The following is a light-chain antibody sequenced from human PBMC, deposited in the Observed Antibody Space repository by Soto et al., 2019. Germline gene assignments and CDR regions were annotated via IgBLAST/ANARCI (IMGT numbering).Light chain of an antibody. CDR3: ATWDDSLKGV. V-gene: IGLV1-44*01. J-gene: IGLJ1*01. Sequence: QSVLTRQPPASGTPVQRVSISCSGSTSNIGSHSVNWFQHLPGTAPELLISTNNQRPTGVPDRFSGYKSGTSASLVISGLQSEDGADYYCATWDDSLKGVFGTGTKVTVL. CDR1: TSNIGSHS. CDR2: TNN.